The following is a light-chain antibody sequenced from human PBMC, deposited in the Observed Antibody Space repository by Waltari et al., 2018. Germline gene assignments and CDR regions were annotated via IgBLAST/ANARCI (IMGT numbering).Light chain of an antibody. CDR2: NVS. CDR3: ASYRDTGTPWV. Sequence: QSALTQPASVSGSPGQSIAISCTGTSSDVGGYNYVSWYQQHPGKAPKLMISNVSNRPSGVSNRFSGSKSSNTASLTISGLQAEDEGDYYCASYRDTGTPWVFGGGTKVTVL. CDR1: SSDVGGYNY. V-gene: IGLV2-14*01. J-gene: IGLJ3*02.